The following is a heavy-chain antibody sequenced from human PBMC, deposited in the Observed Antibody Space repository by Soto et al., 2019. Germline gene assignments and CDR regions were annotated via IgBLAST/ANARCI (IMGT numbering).Heavy chain of an antibody. CDR3: ARDHGSGWYYDAFDI. CDR1: GGTFSSYT. D-gene: IGHD6-19*01. CDR2: IIPILGIA. J-gene: IGHJ3*02. Sequence: QVQLVQSGAEVKKPGSSVKVSCKASGGTFSSYTISWVRQAPGQGLEWMGRIIPILGIANYAQKFQGRVTITADKSTSTAYMELSSLRSEDTAVYYCARDHGSGWYYDAFDIWGQGTMVTVSS. V-gene: IGHV1-69*08.